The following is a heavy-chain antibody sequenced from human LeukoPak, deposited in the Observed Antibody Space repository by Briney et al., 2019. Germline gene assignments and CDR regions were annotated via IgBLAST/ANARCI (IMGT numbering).Heavy chain of an antibody. D-gene: IGHD2-2*01. V-gene: IGHV1-18*01. J-gene: IGHJ6*04. Sequence: ASVKVSCKASGYTFTSYAMHWVRQAPGQRLEWMGWISAYNGNTNYAQKLQGRVTMTTDTSTSTAYMELSSLRSEDTAVYYCARVASQDCSSTSCYLPEGGEDVWGKGTTVTVSS. CDR3: ARVASQDCSSTSCYLPEGGEDV. CDR1: GYTFTSYA. CDR2: ISAYNGNT.